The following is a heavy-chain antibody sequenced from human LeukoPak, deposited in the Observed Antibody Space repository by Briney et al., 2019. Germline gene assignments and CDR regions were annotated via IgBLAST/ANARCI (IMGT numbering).Heavy chain of an antibody. CDR2: MNPNSGNT. CDR1: GYTFTSYD. J-gene: IGHJ4*02. CDR3: ARLRTVAGATTALGY. V-gene: IGHV1-8*03. D-gene: IGHD1-26*01. Sequence: ASVKVSCKASGYTFTSYDINWVRQATGQGLEWMGWMNPNSGNTGYAQKFQGRVTITRNTSISTAYMELSSLRSQDTAVYYCARLRTVAGATTALGYWGQGTLVTVSS.